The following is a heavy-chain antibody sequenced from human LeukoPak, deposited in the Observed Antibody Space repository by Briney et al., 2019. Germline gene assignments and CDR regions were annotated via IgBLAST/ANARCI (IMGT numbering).Heavy chain of an antibody. CDR3: AREAMVRGEYGFDY. D-gene: IGHD3-10*01. J-gene: IGHJ4*02. V-gene: IGHV3-21*01. CDR2: ISSSSSYI. CDR1: GFTFSTYS. Sequence: GGSLRLSCAASGFTFSTYSMNWARQAPGKGLEWVSSISSSSSYIYYADSVKGRFTISRDNAKNSLYLQMNSLRAEDTAVYYCAREAMVRGEYGFDYWGQGTLVTVSS.